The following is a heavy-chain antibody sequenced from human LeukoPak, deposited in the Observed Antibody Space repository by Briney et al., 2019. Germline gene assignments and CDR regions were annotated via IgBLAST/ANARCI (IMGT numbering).Heavy chain of an antibody. Sequence: SETLSLTCTVSGGSISSYYWSWIRQPPGKGLEWIGYIYYSGSTNYNPSLKSRVTISVDTSKNQFSLKLSSVTAADTAVYYCASHSSYYYGSGSYYNSHYYYFGIDVWGPGTTVTVSS. CDR1: GGSISSYY. CDR2: IYYSGST. J-gene: IGHJ6*02. D-gene: IGHD3-10*01. CDR3: ASHSSYYYGSGSYYNSHYYYFGIDV. V-gene: IGHV4-59*08.